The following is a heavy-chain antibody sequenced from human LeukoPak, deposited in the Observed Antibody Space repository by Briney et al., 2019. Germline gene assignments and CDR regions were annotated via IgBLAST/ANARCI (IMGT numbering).Heavy chain of an antibody. J-gene: IGHJ4*02. D-gene: IGHD6-19*01. CDR2: LYRSGST. Sequence: SETLSLTCAVYGGSFSGYYWGWIRQPPGKGLEWIGSLYRSGSTYYNPSLKSRVTISLDTSKNQVSLKLSSVTAAETAVYYCARDSRIAVAGFYYFDYWGQGTLVTVSS. V-gene: IGHV4-34*01. CDR1: GGSFSGYY. CDR3: ARDSRIAVAGFYYFDY.